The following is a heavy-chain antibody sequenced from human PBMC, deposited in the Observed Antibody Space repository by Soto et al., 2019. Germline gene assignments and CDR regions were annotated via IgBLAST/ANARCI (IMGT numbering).Heavy chain of an antibody. CDR1: GFTFSNYW. CDR2: IKFDGSIT. J-gene: IGHJ4*02. CDR3: ARGARNYYYFDY. Sequence: DVQVVESGGHLVQPGGSLRLSCAASGFTFSNYWLHWVRQTPGKGLVWVSRIKFDGSITNYADSVKGRVTLSRDNAKNTVYLQMDSLRADDTAVYYCARGARNYYYFDYWGQGTLVTVSS. V-gene: IGHV3-74*01. D-gene: IGHD1-7*01.